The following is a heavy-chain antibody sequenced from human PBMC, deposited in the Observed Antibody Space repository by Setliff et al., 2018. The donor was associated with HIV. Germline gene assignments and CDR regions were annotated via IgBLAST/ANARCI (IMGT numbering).Heavy chain of an antibody. CDR2: IIPILGIK. Sequence: GASVKVSCKASGGTFSSYAISWVRQAPGQGLEWMGGIIPILGIKKYAQKFQGRVTITADKSMSTAYTELSSLRSEDTAVYYCARGATYYYDSSGYYSLLADAFDIWGQGTMVTVSS. J-gene: IGHJ3*02. D-gene: IGHD3-22*01. CDR1: GGTFSSYA. V-gene: IGHV1-69*10. CDR3: ARGATYYYDSSGYYSLLADAFDI.